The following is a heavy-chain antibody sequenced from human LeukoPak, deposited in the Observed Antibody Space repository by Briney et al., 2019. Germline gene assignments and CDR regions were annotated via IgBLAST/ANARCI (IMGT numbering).Heavy chain of an antibody. Sequence: SETLSLTCAVYGGSFSDYYWSWIRQHPGKGLQWIGEINHSGSTNYNPSLKSRVTISVDTSKKQFSLKLSSVTAADTAVYYCARDRYDSYPMDVWGQGTTVTVSS. D-gene: IGHD3-3*01. CDR1: GGSFSDYY. V-gene: IGHV4-34*01. CDR2: INHSGST. CDR3: ARDRYDSYPMDV. J-gene: IGHJ6*02.